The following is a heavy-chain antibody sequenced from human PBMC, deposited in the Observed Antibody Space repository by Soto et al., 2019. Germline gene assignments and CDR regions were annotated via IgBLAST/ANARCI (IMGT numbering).Heavy chain of an antibody. CDR1: GGTFSSYA. CDR3: ARTDSSGYYFGWFDP. Sequence: SVKVSCKASGGTFSSYAISSVRQAPGQGLEWMGGIIPIFGTANYAQKFQGRVTITADESTSTAYMELSSLRSEDTAVYYCARTDSSGYYFGWFDPWGQGTLVTVSS. CDR2: IIPIFGTA. V-gene: IGHV1-69*13. J-gene: IGHJ5*02. D-gene: IGHD3-22*01.